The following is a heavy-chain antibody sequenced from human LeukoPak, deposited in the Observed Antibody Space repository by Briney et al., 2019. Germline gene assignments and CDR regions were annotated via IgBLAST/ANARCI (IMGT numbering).Heavy chain of an antibody. Sequence: GGSLRLSCAASGFTFSSYGMHWVRQAPGKGLEWLSGVSPPGGGTYYADSVKGRFTISRDDSKNTLSLQMNSLRVEDTAVYYCARDLAWGAFDYWGQGTLVTVSS. CDR3: ARDLAWGAFDY. J-gene: IGHJ4*02. CDR1: GFTFSSYG. V-gene: IGHV3-23*01. D-gene: IGHD7-27*01. CDR2: VSPPGGGT.